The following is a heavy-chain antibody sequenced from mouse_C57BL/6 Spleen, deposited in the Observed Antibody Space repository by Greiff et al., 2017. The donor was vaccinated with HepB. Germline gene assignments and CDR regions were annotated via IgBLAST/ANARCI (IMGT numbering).Heavy chain of an antibody. J-gene: IGHJ2*01. CDR3: ARTDYGYDEYYFDY. CDR2: INPSTGGT. CDR1: GYSFTGYY. Sequence: VQLQQSGPELVKPGASVKISCKASGYSFTGYYMNWVKQSPEKSLEWIGEINPSTGGTTYNQKFKAKATLTVDKSSSTAYMQLKSLTSEDSAVYYCARTDYGYDEYYFDYWGQGTTLTVSS. D-gene: IGHD2-2*01. V-gene: IGHV1-42*01.